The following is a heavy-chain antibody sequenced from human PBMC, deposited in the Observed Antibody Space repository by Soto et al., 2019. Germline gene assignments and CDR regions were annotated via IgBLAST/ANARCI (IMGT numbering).Heavy chain of an antibody. D-gene: IGHD3-16*02. CDR3: ARGYISPDY. CDR1: GFTFTDYY. V-gene: IGHV3-11*01. CDR2: ISSRGTTI. J-gene: IGHJ4*02. Sequence: GGSLRLSCVASGFTFTDYYMSWIRQAPGKGLEWVSFISSRGTTIYYADSVKGRFTISRDNAENSLYLQMNSLRAEDTAVYYCARGYISPDYWGQGILVTVSS.